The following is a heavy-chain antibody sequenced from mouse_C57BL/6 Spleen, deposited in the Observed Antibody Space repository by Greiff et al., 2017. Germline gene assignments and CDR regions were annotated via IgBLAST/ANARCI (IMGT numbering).Heavy chain of an antibody. J-gene: IGHJ2*01. CDR2: IHPNSGST. V-gene: IGHV1-64*01. D-gene: IGHD1-1*01. CDR1: GYTFTSYW. Sequence: QVQLQQPGAELVKPGASVKLSCKASGYTFTSYWMHWVKQRPGQGLEWIGMIHPNSGSTNYNEKFKSKATLTVDKSSSTAYMQLSSLTSEDSAVYYCAAPFITTVVASYYFDYWGQGTTLTVSS. CDR3: AAPFITTVVASYYFDY.